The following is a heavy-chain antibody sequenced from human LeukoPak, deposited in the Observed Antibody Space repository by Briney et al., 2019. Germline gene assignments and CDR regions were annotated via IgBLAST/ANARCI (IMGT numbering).Heavy chain of an antibody. CDR3: VRAQGIRYFDWLSYFDY. CDR2: ISSSGSYT. V-gene: IGHV3-11*06. Sequence: GGSLRLSCAASGFTFSDYYMSWIRQAPGKGLEWVSYISSSGSYTNYADSVKGRFTISRDNAKNSLYLQMNSLRAEDTAVYYCVRAQGIRYFDWLSYFDYWGQGTLVTVSS. J-gene: IGHJ4*02. CDR1: GFTFSDYY. D-gene: IGHD3-9*01.